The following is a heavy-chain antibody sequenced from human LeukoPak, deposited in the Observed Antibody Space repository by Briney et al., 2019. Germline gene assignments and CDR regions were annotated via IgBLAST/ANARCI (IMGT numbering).Heavy chain of an antibody. V-gene: IGHV4-59*01. CDR2: IYHSGST. CDR1: GGSISSYY. Sequence: PSETLSLTCTVSGGSISSYYWSWIRQPPGKGLEWIGYIYHSGSTNYNPSLKSRVTISVDTSKNQFSLKLSSVTAADTAVYYCARARITMVRGAPAYMDVWGKGTTVTVSS. CDR3: ARARITMVRGAPAYMDV. J-gene: IGHJ6*03. D-gene: IGHD3-10*01.